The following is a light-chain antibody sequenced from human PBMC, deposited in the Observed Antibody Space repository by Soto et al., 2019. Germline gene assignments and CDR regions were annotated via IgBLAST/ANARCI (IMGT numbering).Light chain of an antibody. V-gene: IGKV3-15*01. CDR3: QQYNTWRT. Sequence: EILMTQSPATLSVPPGERATLSCRASQSISSNLAWFQQKPGQAPRLLIYGASTRAAGIPARFSGSGSGTEFTLTISSLQSEDFAVYYCQQYNTWRTFGQGTKVEIK. J-gene: IGKJ1*01. CDR1: QSISSN. CDR2: GAS.